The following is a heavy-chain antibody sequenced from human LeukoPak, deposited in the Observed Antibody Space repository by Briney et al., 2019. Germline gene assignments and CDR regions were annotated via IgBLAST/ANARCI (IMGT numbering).Heavy chain of an antibody. D-gene: IGHD3-22*01. Sequence: SETLSLTCTVSGVSISSSNYYWAWIRQPPGKGLEWIASIYYSGSTYYSPSLKSRVTISVDTSKNQFSPKMTSVTAADTAVYYCAPGSISTGYYHYWGQGTLVTVSS. V-gene: IGHV4-39*01. J-gene: IGHJ4*02. CDR3: APGSISTGYYHY. CDR1: GVSISSSNYY. CDR2: IYYSGST.